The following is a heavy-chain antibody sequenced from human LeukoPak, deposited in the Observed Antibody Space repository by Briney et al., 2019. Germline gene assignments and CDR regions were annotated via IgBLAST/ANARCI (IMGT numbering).Heavy chain of an antibody. V-gene: IGHV4-30-4*07. CDR2: IYYSGST. J-gene: IGHJ6*03. D-gene: IGHD5-18*01. CDR3: ARERPAMADYYYYYMDV. CDR1: GGSISSGGYS. Sequence: PSETLSLTCAVSGGSISSGGYSWSWIRQPPGKGLEWIGYIYYSGSTYYNPSLKSRVTISVDTSKNQFSLKLSSVTAADTAVYYCARERPAMADYYYYYMDVWGKGTTVTVSS.